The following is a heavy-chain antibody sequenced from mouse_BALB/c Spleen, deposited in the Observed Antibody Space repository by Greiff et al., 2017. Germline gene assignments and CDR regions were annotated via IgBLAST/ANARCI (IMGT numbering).Heavy chain of an antibody. CDR3: ARGNYYGSSYGAWFAY. J-gene: IGHJ3*01. Sequence: VQLKESGGGLVQPGGSLKLSCAASGFTFSSYGMSWVRQTPDKRLELVATINSNGGSTYYPDSVKGRFTISRDNAKNPLYLQMSSLKSEDTAMYYCARGNYYGSSYGAWFAYWGQGTLVTVSA. CDR2: INSNGGST. D-gene: IGHD1-1*01. V-gene: IGHV5-6-3*01. CDR1: GFTFSSYG.